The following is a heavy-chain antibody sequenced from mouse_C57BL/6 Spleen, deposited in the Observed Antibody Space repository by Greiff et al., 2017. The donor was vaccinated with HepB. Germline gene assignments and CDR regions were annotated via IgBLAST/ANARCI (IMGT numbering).Heavy chain of an antibody. Sequence: QVQLQQPGAELVKPGASVKLSCKASGYTFTSYWMHWVKQRPGQGLEWIGMIHPNSGSTNYNEKFKSKATLTVDKSSSTAYMQLSSLTSEDSAVYYCSRRTTVVAYYYFDYWGQGTTLTVSS. D-gene: IGHD1-1*01. J-gene: IGHJ2*01. V-gene: IGHV1-64*01. CDR2: IHPNSGST. CDR3: SRRTTVVAYYYFDY. CDR1: GYTFTSYW.